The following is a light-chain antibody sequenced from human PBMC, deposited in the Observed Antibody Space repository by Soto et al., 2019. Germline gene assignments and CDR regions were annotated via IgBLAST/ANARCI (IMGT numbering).Light chain of an antibody. CDR1: QNINTRY. V-gene: IGKV3-20*01. CDR3: QQYDDSARYI. J-gene: IGKJ2*01. Sequence: EIVLTQSPGTLSLSPGERATLSCRASQNINTRYSAWYQQKPGQPPSLLIFATSTRASGIPDRFSGSGSGREFTLTISRLEPGDSAVYFCQQYDDSARYIFGQGTSLDIK. CDR2: ATS.